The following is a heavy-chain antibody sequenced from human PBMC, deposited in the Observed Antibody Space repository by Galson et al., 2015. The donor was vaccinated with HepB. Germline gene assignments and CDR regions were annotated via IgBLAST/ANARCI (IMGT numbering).Heavy chain of an antibody. J-gene: IGHJ4*02. Sequence: SLRLSCAASGFTVSTYIMNWVRQAPGKGLEWVSSISGSGGNTYFADSVKGRFTISRDNANNTLSLQMTSSRDEDTALYFCAKGRYASRSHFDSWGQGALVTVSS. CDR2: ISGSGGNT. CDR1: GFTVSTYI. CDR3: AKGRYASRSHFDS. V-gene: IGHV3-23*01. D-gene: IGHD3-16*01.